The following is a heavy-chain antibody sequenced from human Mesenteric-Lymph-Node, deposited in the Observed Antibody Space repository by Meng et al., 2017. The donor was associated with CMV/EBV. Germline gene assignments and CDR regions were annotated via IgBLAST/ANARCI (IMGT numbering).Heavy chain of an antibody. J-gene: IGHJ2*01. Sequence: FSHAWMTWVRQAPGKGLEWVGRIKSTTDGGATDYAAPVKGRFTISRDDSKNTLYLQMNSLKTEDTAVYYCTTVGIVVVPTRYWYFDLWGRGTLVTVSS. CDR1: FSHAW. D-gene: IGHD2-2*03. V-gene: IGHV3-15*01. CDR2: IKSTTDGGAT. CDR3: TTVGIVVVPTRYWYFDL.